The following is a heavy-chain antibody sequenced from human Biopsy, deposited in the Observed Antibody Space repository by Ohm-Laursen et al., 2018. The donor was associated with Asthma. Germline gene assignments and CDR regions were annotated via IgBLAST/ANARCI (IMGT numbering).Heavy chain of an antibody. CDR3: ARTYYDFLTGQVKDVFGV. CDR2: VNTGNGDT. D-gene: IGHD3-9*01. J-gene: IGHJ3*01. Sequence: ASVKVSCKASGYNFISFAIHWVRQAPGQRLEWMGWVNTGNGDTKYSQKSQGRVTITRDTSASTAYIELRSLRSEDTATYYCARTYYDFLTGQVKDVFGVWGQGTMVTVSS. CDR1: GYNFISFA. V-gene: IGHV1-3*04.